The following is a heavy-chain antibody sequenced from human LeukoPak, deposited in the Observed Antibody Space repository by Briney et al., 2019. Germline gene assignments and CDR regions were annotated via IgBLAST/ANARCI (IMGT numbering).Heavy chain of an antibody. V-gene: IGHV3-21*01. D-gene: IGHD3-10*01. Sequence: GGSLRPSCAASGFTFSSYNMNWVRQAPGKGLEWVSSISSSSSYIYYADSVKGRLTISRDNAKNSLYLRMNSLRAEDTAVYYCARGMYYYGSGSSFDNWGQGTLATVSS. CDR1: GFTFSSYN. CDR3: ARGMYYYGSGSSFDN. CDR2: ISSSSSYI. J-gene: IGHJ4*02.